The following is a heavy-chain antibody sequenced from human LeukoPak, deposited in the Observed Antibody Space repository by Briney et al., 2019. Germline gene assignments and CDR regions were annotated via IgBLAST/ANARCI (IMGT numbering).Heavy chain of an antibody. CDR3: AGYGSGSFYKAFDY. D-gene: IGHD3-10*01. CDR1: GGSISSGGYY. Sequence: SETLSLTCTVSGGSISSGGYYWSWIRQHPGKGLEWIGYIYYSGSTYYNPSLKSRVTISVDTSKNQFSLKLSSVTAADTAVYYCAGYGSGSFYKAFDYWSQGTLVTVST. CDR2: IYYSGST. V-gene: IGHV4-31*03. J-gene: IGHJ4*02.